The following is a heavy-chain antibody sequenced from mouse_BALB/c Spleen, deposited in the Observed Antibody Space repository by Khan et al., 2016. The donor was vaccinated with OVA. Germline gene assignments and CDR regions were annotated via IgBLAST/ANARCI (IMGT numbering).Heavy chain of an antibody. CDR2: INPSSGYT. CDR3: SREGAYYRNDGWCAY. Sequence: QVQLQQSGAELARPGASVKMSCKASGYTFTSYSMHWVKQRPGQGLEWIGFINPSSGYTNYNQKFKDKATLTADKSSSTAYLQLSSLTSEDYTVYYCSREGAYYRNDGWCAYWGQGTLVTVSA. D-gene: IGHD2-14*01. CDR1: GYTFTSYS. J-gene: IGHJ3*01. V-gene: IGHV1-4*01.